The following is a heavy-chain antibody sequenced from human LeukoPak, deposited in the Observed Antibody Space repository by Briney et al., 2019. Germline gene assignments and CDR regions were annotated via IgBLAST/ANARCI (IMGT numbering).Heavy chain of an antibody. CDR2: ISSSSSYI. Sequence: PGGSLRLSCAASGFTFSSYSMNWVRQAPGKGLEWVSSISSSSSYIYYADSVKGRFTISRDNAKNSLYLQMNSLRAEDTAVYYCARVEAAAGTWYFDYWGQGTLVTVSS. CDR1: GFTFSSYS. D-gene: IGHD6-13*01. J-gene: IGHJ4*02. V-gene: IGHV3-21*01. CDR3: ARVEAAAGTWYFDY.